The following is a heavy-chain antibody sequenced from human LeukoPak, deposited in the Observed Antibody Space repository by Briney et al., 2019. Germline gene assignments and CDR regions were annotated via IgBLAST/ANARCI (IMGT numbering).Heavy chain of an antibody. D-gene: IGHD1-26*01. Sequence: GGSLRLSCAASGFSVSSNYMSWVRQAPGKGLEWVSVIFSVGSTYYTDFVKGRFTISRDISKNTLDLQMNSLRDEDTAMYYCARVGLLHYPMDYWGRGTLLTVSS. J-gene: IGHJ4*02. CDR1: GFSVSSNY. CDR3: ARVGLLHYPMDY. V-gene: IGHV3-66*01. CDR2: IFSVGST.